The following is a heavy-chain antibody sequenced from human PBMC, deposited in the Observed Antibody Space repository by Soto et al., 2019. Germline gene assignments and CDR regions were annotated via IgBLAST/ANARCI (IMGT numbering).Heavy chain of an antibody. CDR1: GFTFNNAW. CDR3: TAQFYFDASGYSFDL. J-gene: IGHJ4*02. Sequence: PGGSLRLSCAASGFTFNNAWMGWVRQAPGQGLEWVGHMKSKSGGETTDYAAPVKGRFTISGDDSKNTVYLQMNSLTTEDTAVYYCTAQFYFDASGYSFDLWGQGTLVTVSS. V-gene: IGHV3-15*01. CDR2: MKSKSGGETT. D-gene: IGHD3-22*01.